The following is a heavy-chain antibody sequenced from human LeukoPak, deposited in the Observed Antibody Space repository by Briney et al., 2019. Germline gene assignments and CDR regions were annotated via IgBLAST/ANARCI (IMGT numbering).Heavy chain of an antibody. V-gene: IGHV4-31*03. Sequence: PSETLSLTCTVSGGSISSGGYYWSWIRQHPGKGLEWIGYIYYSGSTYYNPSLKSRVTISVDTPKSQFSLKLSSVTAADTAVYYCARAPKAGHYYDSSALPNYWGQGTLVTVSS. D-gene: IGHD3-22*01. CDR1: GGSISSGGYY. J-gene: IGHJ4*02. CDR2: IYYSGST. CDR3: ARAPKAGHYYDSSALPNY.